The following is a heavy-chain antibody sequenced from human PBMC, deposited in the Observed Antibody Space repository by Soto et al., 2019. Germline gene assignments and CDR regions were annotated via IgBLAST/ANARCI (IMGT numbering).Heavy chain of an antibody. CDR3: SRVPSPFDYYYAMDV. V-gene: IGHV4-30-4*01. Sequence: QVQLRESGPGLVMPSQTLSLTCTVSGDSISSGNKYWSWSRKPPGKGLEWIGYIFSSGTTYYNPSLKSRLTMSLDASQTQFSLKLNSLTDADTAVYFCSRVPSPFDYYYAMDVWGQGTTVTVSS. CDR1: GDSISSGNKY. CDR2: IFSSGTT. J-gene: IGHJ6*02. D-gene: IGHD3-16*01.